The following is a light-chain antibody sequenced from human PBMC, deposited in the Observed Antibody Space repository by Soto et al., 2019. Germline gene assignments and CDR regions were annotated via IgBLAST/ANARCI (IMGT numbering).Light chain of an antibody. CDR2: DAS. Sequence: DIQMTQSPASLSASVGDRVTITCQASQDISNYLNWYQQKPGEPPKLLINDASSLEARVPSRFSGSGSGTDFAFIISSLQPEDIATYYCQQYDSLPLSFGPGTKVEVK. CDR3: QQYDSLPLS. CDR1: QDISNY. V-gene: IGKV1-33*01. J-gene: IGKJ3*01.